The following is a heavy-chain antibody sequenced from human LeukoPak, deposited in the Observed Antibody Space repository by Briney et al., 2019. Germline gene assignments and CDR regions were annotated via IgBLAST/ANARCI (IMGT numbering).Heavy chain of an antibody. CDR2: INPSGST. J-gene: IGHJ5*02. V-gene: IGHV4-34*08. Sequence: AETLTLTCAVSGGTFSGYYWNWIRQPPAKEPEWIAEINPSGSTNYTPSLKSRVTISVDTSKNQFSLKLSSVTAADTAVYYCGRSGPYSSSCYRGGIWFDPWGQGTLVTVSS. CDR1: GGTFSGYY. D-gene: IGHD6-13*01. CDR3: GRSGPYSSSCYRGGIWFDP.